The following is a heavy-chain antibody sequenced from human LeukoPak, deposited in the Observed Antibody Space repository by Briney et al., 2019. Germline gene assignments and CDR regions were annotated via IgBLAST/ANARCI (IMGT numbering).Heavy chain of an antibody. J-gene: IGHJ4*02. V-gene: IGHV4-61*02. D-gene: IGHD1-1*01. Sequence: SQTLSLTCTVSGGSINSGSYYWSWIRQPAGKGLEWIGRIYSSGSTNYNPSLKSRVTISADTSKNQFSLKLSSVTAADTAVYYCARVNWNDEYFDYWGQGTLVSVPS. CDR2: IYSSGST. CDR1: GGSINSGSYY. CDR3: ARVNWNDEYFDY.